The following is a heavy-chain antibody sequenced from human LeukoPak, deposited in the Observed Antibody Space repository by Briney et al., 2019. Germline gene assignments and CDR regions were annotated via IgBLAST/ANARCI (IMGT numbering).Heavy chain of an antibody. CDR1: GGTFSSYA. Sequence: SVKVSCKASGGTFSSYAISWVRQAPGQGLEWMGGIIPIFGTANYAQKFQGRVTITTDESTSTAYMELSSLRSEDTAVYYCANGMNDFWSGRPVYYFDYWGQGTLVTVSS. V-gene: IGHV1-69*05. CDR3: ANGMNDFWSGRPVYYFDY. J-gene: IGHJ4*02. CDR2: IIPIFGTA. D-gene: IGHD3-3*01.